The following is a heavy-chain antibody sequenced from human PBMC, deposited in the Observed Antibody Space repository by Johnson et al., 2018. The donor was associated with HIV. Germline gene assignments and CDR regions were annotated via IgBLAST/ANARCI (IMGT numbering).Heavy chain of an antibody. CDR1: GFTFSSYP. V-gene: IGHV3-20*04. J-gene: IGHJ3*02. Sequence: VQLVESGGGAVQPGRSLRLSCAASGFTFSSYPMHWVRQAPGKGLEWVSGINWNGGSTGHADSVKGRFTISRDNAKNSLYLQMNSLRDEDTAFYYCVRGIVVVVAAGRADAFDIWGQGTMVTVAS. CDR3: VRGIVVVVAAGRADAFDI. CDR2: INWNGGST. D-gene: IGHD2-15*01.